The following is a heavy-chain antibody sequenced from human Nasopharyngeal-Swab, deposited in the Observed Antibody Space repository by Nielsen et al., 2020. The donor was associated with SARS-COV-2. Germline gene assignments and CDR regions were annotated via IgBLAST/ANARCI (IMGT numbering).Heavy chain of an antibody. J-gene: IGHJ6*02. CDR3: ARQGPYDSYGPSKV. Sequence: SETLSLTCTVSGDSISSDDYYWSWIRQPAGKRPEWIGRIYASGSINYNPSLKSRVTISADTSKNQFSLKLRSVTAADTAVYYCARQGPYDSYGPSKVWGQGTTVTVSS. CDR2: IYASGSI. D-gene: IGHD5-18*01. CDR1: GDSISSDDYY. V-gene: IGHV4-61*02.